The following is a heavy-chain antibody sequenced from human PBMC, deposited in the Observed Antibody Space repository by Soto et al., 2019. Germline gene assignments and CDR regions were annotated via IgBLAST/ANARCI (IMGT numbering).Heavy chain of an antibody. Sequence: PSETLSLTCTVSGDSSSSGGYYWSWIREHPGKGLEWIGYIYYSGTTYYNPSLESRVSISADTSENQFSLKVKSVTVADTAVYYCASTYYTGDSGPYDYWGQGTLVTVSS. CDR1: GDSSSSGGYY. CDR3: ASTYYTGDSGPYDY. J-gene: IGHJ4*02. CDR2: IYYSGTT. D-gene: IGHD1-26*01. V-gene: IGHV4-31*03.